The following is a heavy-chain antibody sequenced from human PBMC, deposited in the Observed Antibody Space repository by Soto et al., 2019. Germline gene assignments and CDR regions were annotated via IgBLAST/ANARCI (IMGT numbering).Heavy chain of an antibody. Sequence: QVQLVQSGAEVQKPGSSVKVSCKASGGTFSSYTISWVRQAPGQGLEWMGRIIPILGIANYAQKFQGRVTITADKSTSTAYMELSSLRSEDTAVYYCARGAYYGSGSYYPGGPNYYMDVWGKGTTVTVSS. D-gene: IGHD3-10*01. CDR3: ARGAYYGSGSYYPGGPNYYMDV. CDR1: GGTFSSYT. V-gene: IGHV1-69*02. J-gene: IGHJ6*03. CDR2: IIPILGIA.